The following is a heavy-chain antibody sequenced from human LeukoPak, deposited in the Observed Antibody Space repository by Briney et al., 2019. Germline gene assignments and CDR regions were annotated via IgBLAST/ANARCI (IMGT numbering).Heavy chain of an antibody. CDR2: IGGSGGSP. V-gene: IGHV3-23*01. D-gene: IGHD5-18*01. CDR3: ATRGYSYRGRTN. J-gene: IGHJ4*02. CDR1: GLTFSSYA. Sequence: PGGSLRLFCAACGLTFSSYAMSWVRQAPGEGLEWVSAIGGSGGSPYYADSVKGRFTISRDNSKNTLYLQMNSLRAEDTAVYYCATRGYSYRGRTNWGQGTLVTVSS.